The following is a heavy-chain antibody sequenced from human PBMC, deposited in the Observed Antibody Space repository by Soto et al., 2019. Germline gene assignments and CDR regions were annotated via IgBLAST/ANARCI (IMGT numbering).Heavy chain of an antibody. J-gene: IGHJ3*02. CDR3: ARPVTFWSGYYGRQDAFDI. D-gene: IGHD3-3*01. V-gene: IGHV1-69*02. CDR2: IIPILGIA. CDR1: GGTFSSYT. Sequence: SVTVSCQASGGTFSSYTISWVRQAPGQGLEWMGRIIPILGIANYAQKFQGRVTITADKSTSTAYMELSSLRSEDTAVYYCARPVTFWSGYYGRQDAFDIWGQGTMVTVSS.